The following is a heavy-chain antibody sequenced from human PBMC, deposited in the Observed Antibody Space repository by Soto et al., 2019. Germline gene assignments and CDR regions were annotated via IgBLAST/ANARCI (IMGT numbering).Heavy chain of an antibody. J-gene: IGHJ5*02. CDR3: ARGIGTSCFDP. D-gene: IGHD3-16*02. Sequence: QVQLVQSGAEVKKPGASVKVSCKTSGYTFTNYDINWVRQAPGQGLEWMGWISGYNGNTNYAQKLQDRVTMTTDTTTSTAYMELRGLRSDDTAVYYCARGIGTSCFDPWGQGTLVTVSS. V-gene: IGHV1-18*01. CDR2: ISGYNGNT. CDR1: GYTFTNYD.